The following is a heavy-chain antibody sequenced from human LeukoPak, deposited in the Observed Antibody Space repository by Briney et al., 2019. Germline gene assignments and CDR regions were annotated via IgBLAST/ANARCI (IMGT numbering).Heavy chain of an antibody. CDR2: IYYSGST. V-gene: IGHV4-39*07. D-gene: IGHD6-13*01. CDR1: GGSISSSSYY. Sequence: PSETLSLTCTVSGGSISSSSYYWGWIRQPPGKGLEWIGSIYYSGSTYYNPSLKSRVTISVDTSKNQFSLKLSSVTAADTAVYYCARDTTPTDSSSWYWGQGTLVTVSS. CDR3: ARDTTPTDSSSWY. J-gene: IGHJ4*02.